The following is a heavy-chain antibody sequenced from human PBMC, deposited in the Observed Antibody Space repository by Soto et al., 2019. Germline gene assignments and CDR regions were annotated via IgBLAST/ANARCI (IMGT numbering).Heavy chain of an antibody. Sequence: EVQLVESGGGLIQPGGSLRLSCAASGFAVSSKYMTWVRQAPGKGLEWVSVIYGGGTTYYADSVKGRFTISRDTSKNTLYLQMNSLRAEDTAVYYCVQTTGWPGLDCWGQGTLVTVSS. V-gene: IGHV3-53*01. J-gene: IGHJ4*02. D-gene: IGHD6-19*01. CDR3: VQTTGWPGLDC. CDR2: IYGGGTT. CDR1: GFAVSSKY.